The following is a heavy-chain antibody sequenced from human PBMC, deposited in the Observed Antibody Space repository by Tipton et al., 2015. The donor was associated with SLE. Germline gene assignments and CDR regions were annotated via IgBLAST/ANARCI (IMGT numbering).Heavy chain of an antibody. CDR3: ARHPHDLQYWSG. J-gene: IGHJ4*02. CDR2: SYYSGST. D-gene: IGHD4-11*01. Sequence: TLSLTCSVSGASISSSNYYWGWIRQPPGKGLEWIASSYYSGSTYYNASLKSRVTISVDTSKNQFSLQLSSVAAADTAVYYCARHPHDLQYWSGWGQGTLVTVSS. CDR1: GASISSSNYY. V-gene: IGHV4-39*01.